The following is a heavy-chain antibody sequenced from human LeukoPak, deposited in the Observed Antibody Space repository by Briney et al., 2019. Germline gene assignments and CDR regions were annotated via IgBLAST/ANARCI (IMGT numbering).Heavy chain of an antibody. CDR1: GFTFSSHG. V-gene: IGHV3-30*02. Sequence: GGSLRLSCAASGFTFSSHGMHWVRQAPGKGLEWVAFIRSDGSNKYYADSVKGRFTISRDNAKNTLYLQMNSLRAEDTAVYYCAKTQDYYCSGSYYIVYYYYYMDVWGKGTTVTVSS. CDR2: IRSDGSNK. CDR3: AKTQDYYCSGSYYIVYYYYYMDV. D-gene: IGHD3-10*01. J-gene: IGHJ6*03.